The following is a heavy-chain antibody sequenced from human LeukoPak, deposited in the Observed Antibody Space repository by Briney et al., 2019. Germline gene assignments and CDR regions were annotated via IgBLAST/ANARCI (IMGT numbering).Heavy chain of an antibody. J-gene: IGHJ4*02. CDR3: ARDRGSYSSFDY. D-gene: IGHD1-26*01. CDR2: ISSSSSYI. Sequence: GGSLRLSCAASGLTFSSYSMNWVRQAPGKGLEWVSSISSSSSYIYYADSVKGRFTISRDNAKNSLYLQMNSLRAEDTAVYYCARDRGSYSSFDYWGQGTLVTVSS. CDR1: GLTFSSYS. V-gene: IGHV3-21*01.